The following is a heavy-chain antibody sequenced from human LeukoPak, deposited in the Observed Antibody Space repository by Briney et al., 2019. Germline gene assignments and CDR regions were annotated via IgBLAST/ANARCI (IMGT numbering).Heavy chain of an antibody. J-gene: IGHJ4*02. D-gene: IGHD6-19*01. V-gene: IGHV4-61*01. CDR3: AREGITVAGTGGGVDY. Sequence: SETLSLTCTVSGGSVSSGSYYWSWIRQPPGKGLEWIGYIYYSGSTNYNPSLKSRVTISVDTSKNQFSLKLSSVTAADTAVYYCAREGITVAGTGGGVDYWGQGTLVTVSS. CDR1: GGSVSSGSYY. CDR2: IYYSGST.